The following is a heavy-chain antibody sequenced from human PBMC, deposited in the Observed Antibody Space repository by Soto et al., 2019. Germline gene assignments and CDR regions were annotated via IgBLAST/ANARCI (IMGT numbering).Heavy chain of an antibody. J-gene: IGHJ4*02. V-gene: IGHV3-11*01. Sequence: GGSLRLSCAASGFTFSDYYMSWISQAPGKGLEWVSYISSSGSTIYYADSVKGRFTTSRDNAKNSLYLQMNSLRAEDTAVYYCARGYYDSSGYTYADYWGQGTLVTVSS. CDR1: GFTFSDYY. D-gene: IGHD3-22*01. CDR3: ARGYYDSSGYTYADY. CDR2: ISSSGSTI.